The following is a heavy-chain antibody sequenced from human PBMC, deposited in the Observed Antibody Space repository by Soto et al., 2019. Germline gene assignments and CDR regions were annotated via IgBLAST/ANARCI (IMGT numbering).Heavy chain of an antibody. J-gene: IGHJ4*02. V-gene: IGHV4-39*01. CDR1: GGSISSGSYY. Sequence: PSETLSLTCTACGGSISSGSYYWGWIRQPPGKGLEWIGSIYYSGSTYYNPSLKSRVTISVDTSKNQFSLKLSSVTAADTAVYYCARHERSPKSSGWFSFDYWGQGTLVTVSS. D-gene: IGHD6-19*01. CDR3: ARHERSPKSSGWFSFDY. CDR2: IYYSGST.